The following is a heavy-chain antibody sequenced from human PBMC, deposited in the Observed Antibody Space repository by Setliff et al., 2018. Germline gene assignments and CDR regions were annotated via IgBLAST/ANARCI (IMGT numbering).Heavy chain of an antibody. CDR2: IHNNGRI. CDR3: ARHALSFDSAWDV. CDR1: GDSITSYY. V-gene: IGHV4-59*08. D-gene: IGHD3-9*01. Sequence: SETLSLTCSVSGDSITSYYWSWIRQPPGKGLEWIAYIHNNGRIKYNPALKSRVTISLDTSKNQFSLNLNSATAADTAVYYCARHALSFDSAWDVWGKGTTVTVSS. J-gene: IGHJ6*04.